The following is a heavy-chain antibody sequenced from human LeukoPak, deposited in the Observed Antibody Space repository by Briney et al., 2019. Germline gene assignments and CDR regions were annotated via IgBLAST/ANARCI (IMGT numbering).Heavy chain of an antibody. J-gene: IGHJ4*02. V-gene: IGHV3-7*01. Sequence: QPGGSLRLSCAASRFTFSSYWMSWVRQAPGKGLEWVANIKQDGSEKNYVDSVKGRFTISRDNAKNSLYLQMNSLRAEDTAVYYCAREHPYHYDGWGQGTLITVSS. D-gene: IGHD3-22*01. CDR1: RFTFSSYW. CDR2: IKQDGSEK. CDR3: AREHPYHYDG.